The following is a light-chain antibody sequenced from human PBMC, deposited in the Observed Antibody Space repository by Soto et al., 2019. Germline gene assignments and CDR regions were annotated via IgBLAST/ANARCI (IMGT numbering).Light chain of an antibody. V-gene: IGLV2-14*01. CDR1: SSDVGGYNY. J-gene: IGLJ1*01. CDR3: SSYTSSSTYV. Sequence: QAVVTQPASVSGSPGQSIAISCTGTSSDVGGYNYVSWYQQHPGKAPKLMVYDVSNRPSGVSNRFSGSKSGNTASLTISGLQAEDEADYYCSSYTSSSTYVFGTGIKLTVL. CDR2: DVS.